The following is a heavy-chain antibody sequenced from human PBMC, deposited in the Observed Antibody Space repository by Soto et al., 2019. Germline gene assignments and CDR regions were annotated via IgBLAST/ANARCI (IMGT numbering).Heavy chain of an antibody. V-gene: IGHV4-39*01. CDR1: GGSISSSSYY. J-gene: IGHJ5*02. D-gene: IGHD3-3*01. CDR2: IYYSGST. CDR3: ARPGTKGASGNFDP. Sequence: QLQLQESGPGLVKPSETLSLTCTVSGGSISSSSYYWGWIRQPPGKGLEWIGSIYYSGSTYYNPSLKGRVTISVDTSKNQFSLKLSCVTAADTAVYYCARPGTKGASGNFDPWGQGTLVTVSS.